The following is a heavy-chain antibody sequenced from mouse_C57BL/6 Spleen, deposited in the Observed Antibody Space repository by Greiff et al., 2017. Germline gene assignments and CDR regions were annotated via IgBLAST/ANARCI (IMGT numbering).Heavy chain of an antibody. J-gene: IGHJ2*01. Sequence: QVQLQQPGAELVRPGSSVKLSCKASGYTFTSYWMDWVKQRPGQGLEWIGNIYPSDSETHYNQKFKDKATLTVDKSSSTAYMQLSSLTSEDSAVYYCARSSDYYGRGYFDYGGQGTNRTVSS. D-gene: IGHD1-1*01. CDR3: ARSSDYYGRGYFDY. CDR2: IYPSDSET. V-gene: IGHV1-61*01. CDR1: GYTFTSYW.